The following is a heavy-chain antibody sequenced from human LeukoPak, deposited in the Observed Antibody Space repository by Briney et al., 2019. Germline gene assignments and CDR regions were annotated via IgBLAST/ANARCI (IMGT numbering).Heavy chain of an antibody. V-gene: IGHV3-7*01. CDR2: IKQDGSDK. D-gene: IGHD1-26*01. J-gene: IGHJ4*02. Sequence: GGSLRLSCAASGFTFSTYWMTWVRQAPGKGLEWVANIKQDGSDKYYVDSVKGRFTISKDNAKNSLYLQMNSLRGEDTAVYYCARDPGAWVYDYWGQGTLVTVSS. CDR3: ARDPGAWVYDY. CDR1: GFTFSTYW.